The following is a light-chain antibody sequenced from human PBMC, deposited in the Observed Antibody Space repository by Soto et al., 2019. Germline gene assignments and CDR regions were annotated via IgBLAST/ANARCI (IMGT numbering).Light chain of an antibody. CDR2: ENN. V-gene: IGLV1-51*02. CDR1: SSNIGNNY. Sequence: QSVLTQPPSVSAAPGQKVTISCSGSSSNIGNNYVSWYQQLPGTAPKLLMYENNERTSGIPDRFSGSKSGTSATLGITGLQTGDEADYYCGTWDSSLSAGVFGGGTKLTVL. CDR3: GTWDSSLSAGV. J-gene: IGLJ3*02.